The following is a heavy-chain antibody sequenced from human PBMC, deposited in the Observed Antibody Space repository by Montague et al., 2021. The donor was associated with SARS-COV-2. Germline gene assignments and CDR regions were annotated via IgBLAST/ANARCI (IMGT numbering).Heavy chain of an antibody. CDR2: IFYKGNT. D-gene: IGHD2-8*01. Sequence: SETLSLTCTVSGGSVSSDTHNWAWTRQPPGKGLEWIASIFYKGNTYYNPSLRSRFTISINTSKNQFFLWVASVTAADTAVYYCARVPNGRHDNWGPGALVTVSS. J-gene: IGHJ4*02. CDR1: GGSVSSDTHN. CDR3: ARVPNGRHDN. V-gene: IGHV4-39*01.